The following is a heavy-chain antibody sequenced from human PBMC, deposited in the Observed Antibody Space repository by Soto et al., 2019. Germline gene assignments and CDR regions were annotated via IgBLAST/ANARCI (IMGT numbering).Heavy chain of an antibody. D-gene: IGHD3-3*01. CDR2: INAGNGNT. V-gene: IGHV1-3*01. CDR3: ARGGSHYYDFWSGYWSFGIDY. J-gene: IGHJ4*02. Sequence: ASVKVSCKASGYTFTSYAMHWVRQAPGQRLEWMGWINAGNGNTKYSQKFQGRVTITRDTSASTAYMELSSLRSEDTAVYYCARGGSHYYDFWSGYWSFGIDYWGQGTLVTVSS. CDR1: GYTFTSYA.